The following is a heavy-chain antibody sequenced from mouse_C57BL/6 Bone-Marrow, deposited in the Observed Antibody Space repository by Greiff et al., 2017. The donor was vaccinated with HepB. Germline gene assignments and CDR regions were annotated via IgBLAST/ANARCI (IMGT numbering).Heavy chain of an antibody. V-gene: IGHV1-81*01. Sequence: VQLQQSGAELVRPGASVKLSCKASGYTFTSYGISWVKQRTGQGLEWIGEIYPRSGNTYYNEKLKGKATLTADKSSSTAYMELRSLTSEDSAVYFCANRGNLLLRPGVAYWGQGTLVTVSA. CDR3: ANRGNLLLRPGVAY. CDR2: IYPRSGNT. CDR1: GYTFTSYG. D-gene: IGHD1-1*01. J-gene: IGHJ3*01.